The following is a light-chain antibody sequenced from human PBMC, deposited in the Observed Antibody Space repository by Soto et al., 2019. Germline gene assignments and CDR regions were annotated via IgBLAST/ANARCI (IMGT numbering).Light chain of an antibody. V-gene: IGKV4-1*01. CDR1: QSVLYSSNNKNY. Sequence: DIVMTQSPDSLAVSLGERATINCKSSQSVLYSSNNKNYLAWYQQKPGQPPKLLIYWASTRESGVPDRFSGSWSGTDFTLTISSLQAEDVAVYYCQQYYTKALTFGGGTKVGV. CDR2: WAS. J-gene: IGKJ4*01. CDR3: QQYYTKALT.